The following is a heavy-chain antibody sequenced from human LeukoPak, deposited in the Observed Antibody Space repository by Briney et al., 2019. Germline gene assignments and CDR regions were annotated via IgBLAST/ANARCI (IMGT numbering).Heavy chain of an antibody. CDR3: ARVWHCSTISCYLFDS. Sequence: GGSLRLSCVASGFTFSSYWMHWVRQAPGKGLVWVSHISTGGSSTNYADSVKGRFTISRDNAKNTLYLQMNSLRAEDTAVYYCARVWHCSTISCYLFDSWGQGTLVTVSS. V-gene: IGHV3-74*01. CDR2: ISTGGSST. J-gene: IGHJ4*02. D-gene: IGHD2-2*01. CDR1: GFTFSSYW.